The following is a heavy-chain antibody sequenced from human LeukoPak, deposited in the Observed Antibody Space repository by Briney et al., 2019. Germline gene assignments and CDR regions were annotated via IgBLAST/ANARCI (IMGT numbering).Heavy chain of an antibody. Sequence: PGGSLRLSCAASGFTFSSYAMSWIRQPPGKGLEWIGYIYYSGSTNYNPSLKSRVTISVDTSKNQFSLKLSSVTAADTAVYYCACQTNDAFDIWGQGTMVTVSS. V-gene: IGHV4-59*08. CDR2: IYYSGST. CDR1: GFTFSSYA. J-gene: IGHJ3*02. CDR3: ACQTNDAFDI.